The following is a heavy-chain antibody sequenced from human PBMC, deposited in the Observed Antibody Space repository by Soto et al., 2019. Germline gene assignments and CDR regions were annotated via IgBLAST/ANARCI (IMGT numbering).Heavy chain of an antibody. J-gene: IGHJ4*02. D-gene: IGHD3-22*01. CDR3: ARGPTDYYDNSGNYFLDY. V-gene: IGHV1-18*01. CDR1: GYTFTTYG. Sequence: QVQLVQSGAEVKKPGASVKVSCKASGYTFTTYGMSWVRQAPGQGLDWMGWISTYNGNTKYAERLQGRVTMTTDTTASKAYMELRRLRSDDTAVYYCARGPTDYYDNSGNYFLDYWGQGTLVTVSS. CDR2: ISTYNGNT.